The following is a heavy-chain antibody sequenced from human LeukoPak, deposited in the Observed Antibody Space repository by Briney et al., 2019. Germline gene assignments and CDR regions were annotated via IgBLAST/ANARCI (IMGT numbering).Heavy chain of an antibody. CDR2: MNPNSGKT. D-gene: IGHD4-17*01. CDR3: ARDTVTTSNWFDP. Sequence: AASVKVSCKTSGYTFTNYDINCVRQATGQGLEWMGWMNPNSGKTGYAQKFQGRVTITRDTSISTAYMELSSLRSDDTAVYYCARDTVTTSNWFDPWGQGTLVTVSS. J-gene: IGHJ5*02. V-gene: IGHV1-8*03. CDR1: GYTFTNYD.